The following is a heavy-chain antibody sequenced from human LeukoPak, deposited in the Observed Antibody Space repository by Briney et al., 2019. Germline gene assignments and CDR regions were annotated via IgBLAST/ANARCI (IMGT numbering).Heavy chain of an antibody. CDR1: GFTFSSYA. Sequence: GGSLRLSCAASGFTFSSYAMHWVRQAPGKGLEWVAVISYDGSNKKYADSVKGRFTISRDNSKNTLYVQMNSLRAEDTAVYYCAKGPGTMVRGALDYWGQGTLVTVSS. J-gene: IGHJ4*02. V-gene: IGHV3-30*04. CDR2: ISYDGSNK. D-gene: IGHD3-10*01. CDR3: AKGPGTMVRGALDY.